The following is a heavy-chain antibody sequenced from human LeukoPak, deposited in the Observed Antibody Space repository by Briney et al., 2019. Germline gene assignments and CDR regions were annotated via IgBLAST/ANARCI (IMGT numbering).Heavy chain of an antibody. CDR2: IYHSGSP. Sequence: PSETLSLTCTVSGYSISSGYFWVWIRQPPGEGLEWIGSIYHSGSPYYNPSLKSRVTISVDTSKNQFSLKLTSVTAADTAVYYCARAWSGYSYDDYWGQGTLVTVSS. V-gene: IGHV4-38-2*02. J-gene: IGHJ4*02. CDR1: GYSISSGYF. D-gene: IGHD3-3*01. CDR3: ARAWSGYSYDDY.